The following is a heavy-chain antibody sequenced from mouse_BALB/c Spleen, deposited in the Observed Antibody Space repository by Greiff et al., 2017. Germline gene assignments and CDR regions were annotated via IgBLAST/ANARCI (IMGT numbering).Heavy chain of an antibody. CDR1: GYTFTSYN. CDR2: IYPGNGDT. CDR3: ARAAPYYAMDY. J-gene: IGHJ4*01. Sequence: QVQLQQPGAELVKPGASVKMSCKASGYTFTSYNMHWVKQTPGQGLEWIGAIYPGNGDTSYNQKFKGKATLTADKSSSTAYMQLSSLTSEDSAVYYCARAAPYYAMDYWGQGTSVTVSS. V-gene: IGHV1-12*01.